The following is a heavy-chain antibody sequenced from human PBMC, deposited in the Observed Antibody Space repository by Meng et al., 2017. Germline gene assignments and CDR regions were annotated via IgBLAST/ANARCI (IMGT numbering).Heavy chain of an antibody. Sequence: GESLKISCSASGFSVATHWMGWVRQAPGKGLEWVAHIKPDGREKNYGDSVKGRFTISRDNGKNSLYLQLDSLRVEDTAVYFCARDNVGAPARYDYWGQGTLVTVSS. V-gene: IGHV3-7*01. J-gene: IGHJ4*02. CDR2: IKPDGREK. CDR1: GFSVATHW. CDR3: ARDNVGAPARYDY. D-gene: IGHD3-9*01.